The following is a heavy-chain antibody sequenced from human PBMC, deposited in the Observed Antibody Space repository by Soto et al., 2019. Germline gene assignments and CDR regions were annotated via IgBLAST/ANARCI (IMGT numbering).Heavy chain of an antibody. CDR3: ARTPEIYYYYYIDV. J-gene: IGHJ6*03. CDR2: IYYSGST. V-gene: IGHV4-59*08. CDR1: GGSISSYY. Sequence: PSETLSLTCTVSGGSISSYYWSWIRQPPGKGLEWIGYIYYSGSTNYNPSLKSRVTISVDTSKNQFSLKLSSVTAADTAVYYCARTPEIYYYYYIDVWGKGTTVTVSS.